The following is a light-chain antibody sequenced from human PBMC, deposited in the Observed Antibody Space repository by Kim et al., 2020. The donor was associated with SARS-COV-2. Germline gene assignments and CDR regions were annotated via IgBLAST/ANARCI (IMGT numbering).Light chain of an antibody. CDR3: QTWGTGIRV. CDR1: SGHSTSA. J-gene: IGLJ2*01. V-gene: IGLV4-69*01. CDR2: IKSDGSH. Sequence: QLVLTQSPSASASLGASVKLTCTLSSGHSTSAIAWHQQQPEKGPRYLMKIKSDGSHNKGDGIPDRFSGSSSGAERYLIISSLQSEDEADYYCQTWGTGIRVFGGGTKLTVL.